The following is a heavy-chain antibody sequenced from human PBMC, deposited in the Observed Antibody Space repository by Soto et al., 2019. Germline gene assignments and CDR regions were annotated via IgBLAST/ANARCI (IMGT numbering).Heavy chain of an antibody. J-gene: IGHJ3*02. V-gene: IGHV4-38-2*02. CDR3: TRGRPKIMQHGLGI. Sequence: PGKGLEWIGTIYHYGSAHYNPSLKNRVTISIDTSKNQFSLKLASVTAADTAVYFCTRGRPKIMQHGLGIWG. D-gene: IGHD5-12*01. CDR2: IYHYGSA.